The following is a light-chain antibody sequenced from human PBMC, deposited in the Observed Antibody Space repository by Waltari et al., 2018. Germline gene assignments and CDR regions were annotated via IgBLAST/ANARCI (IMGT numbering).Light chain of an antibody. Sequence: QSALTQPASVSGSPGQSITISCTGTSSDVGGYNYVSWYQQHPGKAPKFIVYDVSKRPSGVSNRFSGSKSGKTASLTSCGLQAEDEADYYCCSYAGSSTPVIFGGGTKLTVL. J-gene: IGLJ2*01. V-gene: IGLV2-23*02. CDR2: DVS. CDR3: CSYAGSSTPVI. CDR1: SSDVGGYNY.